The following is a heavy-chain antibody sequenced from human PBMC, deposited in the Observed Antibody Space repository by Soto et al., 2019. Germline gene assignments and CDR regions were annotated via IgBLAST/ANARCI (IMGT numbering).Heavy chain of an antibody. CDR2: ISYDGSNK. Sequence: QVQLVESGGGVVQPGRSLRLSCAASGFTFIAYAFHWVRQAPGKGLEWVAVISYDGSNKYYADSVKGRFIISRDNSKNTLYLQMNSLRAEDTAVYYCAKGRQTFPSLRGNAFDIWGQGTMVTVSS. J-gene: IGHJ3*02. CDR1: GFTFIAYA. D-gene: IGHD3-16*01. CDR3: AKGRQTFPSLRGNAFDI. V-gene: IGHV3-30*04.